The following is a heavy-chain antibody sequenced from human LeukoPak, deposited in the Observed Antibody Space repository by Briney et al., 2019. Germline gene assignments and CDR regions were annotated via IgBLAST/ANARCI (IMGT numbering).Heavy chain of an antibody. D-gene: IGHD6-6*01. Sequence: GGSLRLSCAASGFTFSSYSMNWVRQAPGKGLVWVSSISSSSSYIYYADSVKGRFTISRDNAKNSLYLQMNSLRAEDTAVYYCARDEYSSSSVLGYWGQGTLVTVSS. CDR2: ISSSSSYI. CDR3: ARDEYSSSSVLGY. V-gene: IGHV3-21*01. CDR1: GFTFSSYS. J-gene: IGHJ4*02.